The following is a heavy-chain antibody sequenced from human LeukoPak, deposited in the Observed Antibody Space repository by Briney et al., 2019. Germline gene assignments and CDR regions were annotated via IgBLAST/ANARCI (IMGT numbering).Heavy chain of an antibody. CDR1: GFTFSSYW. Sequence: GGSLRLSCAASGFTFSSYWMSWVRQAPGKGLEWVANIKQDGSEEVYVDSVKGRFTISRDNAKNSLFLQLNTLRAEDTAVYYCARDPYSSTWSYGMDVWGQGTTVTVSS. CDR3: ARDPYSSTWSYGMDV. V-gene: IGHV3-7*05. J-gene: IGHJ6*02. D-gene: IGHD6-6*01. CDR2: IKQDGSEE.